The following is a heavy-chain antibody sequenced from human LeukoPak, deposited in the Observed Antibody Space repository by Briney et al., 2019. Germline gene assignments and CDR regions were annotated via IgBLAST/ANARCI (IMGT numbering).Heavy chain of an antibody. J-gene: IGHJ4*02. V-gene: IGHV3-30-3*01. CDR2: ISYDAAVK. D-gene: IGHD2-15*01. Sequence: PGGSLRLSCAVSEFTLRSYAIHWVRQAPGKGLQWVAFISYDAAVKYYADSVRGRFTVSRDNSKNTLSLQMNSLRPEDTAVYYCARDFGTWYSIDYWGRGTLVIVSS. CDR1: EFTLRSYA. CDR3: ARDFGTWYSIDY.